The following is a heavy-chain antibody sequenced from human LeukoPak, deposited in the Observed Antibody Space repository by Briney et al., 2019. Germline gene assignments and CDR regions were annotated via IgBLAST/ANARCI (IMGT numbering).Heavy chain of an antibody. CDR2: IIPIFGTA. V-gene: IGHV1-69*05. CDR1: GGTFSSYA. Sequence: GASVKVSCKASGGTFSSYAISWVRQAPGQELEWMGGIIPIFGTANYAQKFQGRVTMTRDTSTSTVYMELSSLRSEDTAVYYCALGSSSGFDPWGQGTLVTVSS. D-gene: IGHD6-6*01. CDR3: ALGSSSGFDP. J-gene: IGHJ5*02.